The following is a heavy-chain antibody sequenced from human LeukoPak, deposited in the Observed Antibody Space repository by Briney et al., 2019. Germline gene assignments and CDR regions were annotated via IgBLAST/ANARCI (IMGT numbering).Heavy chain of an antibody. CDR3: TKEGLPSGSSWSAWFDP. CDR2: MANDAKTT. J-gene: IGHJ5*02. CDR1: GFNFRSQI. V-gene: IGHV3-30*18. Sequence: GGSLRLSCAVSGFNFRSQIMHWVRQAPGKGLEWVAVMANDAKTTYYADSVKGRFTISRDNSKNTLYLQMNSLRADDTAVYYCTKEGLPSGSSWSAWFDPWGQGTLVTVSS. D-gene: IGHD3-10*01.